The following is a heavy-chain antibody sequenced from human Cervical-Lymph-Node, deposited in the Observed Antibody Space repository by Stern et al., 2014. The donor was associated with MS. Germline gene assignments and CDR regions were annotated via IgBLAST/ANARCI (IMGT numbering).Heavy chain of an antibody. D-gene: IGHD4-23*01. CDR2: INPTSGGT. V-gene: IGHV1-2*06. CDR1: GYTFTGYY. CDR3: ARGGTTVVTSGRYFDL. J-gene: IGHJ2*01. Sequence: QVQLVQSGAEVKKPGASVKVSCKASGYTFTGYYMHWVRQAPGQGLEWMGRINPTSGGTTYAQKFQGRVTMTRDTSISTAYMELSRLRSDDTAVYYCARGGTTVVTSGRYFDLWGRGTLVTVSS.